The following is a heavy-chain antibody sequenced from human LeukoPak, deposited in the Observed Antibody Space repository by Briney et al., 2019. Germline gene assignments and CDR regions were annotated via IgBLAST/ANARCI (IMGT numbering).Heavy chain of an antibody. J-gene: IGHJ3*02. V-gene: IGHV3-15*01. D-gene: IGHD6-19*01. Sequence: GGALRLSCAASGFSFSNAWLDWVRRAPGRGVEWVGRIKSKTDGGTAHYAAPVKGRFAISRDDSRNTLYLQMNSLKTEDTAVYYCTRENRHSSGWYGAFDIWGQGTMVTVSS. CDR3: TRENRHSSGWYGAFDI. CDR2: IKSKTDGGTA. CDR1: GFSFSNAW.